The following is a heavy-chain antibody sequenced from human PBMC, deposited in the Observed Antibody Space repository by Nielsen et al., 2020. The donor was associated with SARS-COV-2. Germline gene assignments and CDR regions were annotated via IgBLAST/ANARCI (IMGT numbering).Heavy chain of an antibody. V-gene: IGHV3-13*01. Sequence: GESLKISCAASGFTFSSYDMHWVRQATGKGLEWVSAIGTAGDTYYPGSVKGRFTISRESAKNSLYLQMNSLRAGDTAVYYCARAYHDYGDFQNYYYGMDVWGQGTTVTVSS. D-gene: IGHD4-17*01. CDR2: IGTAGDT. J-gene: IGHJ6*02. CDR1: GFTFSSYD. CDR3: ARAYHDYGDFQNYYYGMDV.